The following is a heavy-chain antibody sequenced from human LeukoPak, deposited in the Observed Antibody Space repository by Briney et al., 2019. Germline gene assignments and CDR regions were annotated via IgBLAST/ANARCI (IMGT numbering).Heavy chain of an antibody. D-gene: IGHD3-22*01. CDR1: GYTFTGYY. CDR3: ARMEYYYDRSGYYND. J-gene: IGHJ4*02. Sequence: ASVKVSCKASGYTFTGYYMHWVRQAPGQGLEWMGWINPNSGGTNYAQKFQGRVTMARDTSISTAYMELSRLRSDDTAICYCARMEYYYDRSGYYNDWGQGTLVTVSS. CDR2: INPNSGGT. V-gene: IGHV1-2*02.